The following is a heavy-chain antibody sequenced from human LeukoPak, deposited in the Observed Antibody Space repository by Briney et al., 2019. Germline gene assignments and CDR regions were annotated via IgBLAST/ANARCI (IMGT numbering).Heavy chain of an antibody. J-gene: IGHJ3*02. Sequence: PGGSLTLSCAASGFTFVSHCMHWVRQAPGKGLEWVAVISYDGSNKYYADSVKGRFNISRDNSKNTLYLQMNSLRVEDTAVYSCENDSCASCSVFDIWGQGTMVTVSS. CDR2: ISYDGSNK. D-gene: IGHD2-15*01. CDR3: ENDSCASCSVFDI. V-gene: IGHV3-30*18. CDR1: GFTFVSHC.